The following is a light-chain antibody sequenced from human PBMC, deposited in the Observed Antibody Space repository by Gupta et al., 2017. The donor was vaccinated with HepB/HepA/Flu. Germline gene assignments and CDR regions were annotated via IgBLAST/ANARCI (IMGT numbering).Light chain of an antibody. CDR2: STS. Sequence: DTQMTQSPSSLSAPVGDRVTISCRASRGISTYLAWYQQKLGSVPKLLIYSTSTLQSGVPSRFSGSGSGTDFTLTISSLEPEDFATYYCQKHNTAPFTFGPGTKVDVK. V-gene: IGKV1-27*01. CDR1: RGISTY. J-gene: IGKJ3*01. CDR3: QKHNTAPFT.